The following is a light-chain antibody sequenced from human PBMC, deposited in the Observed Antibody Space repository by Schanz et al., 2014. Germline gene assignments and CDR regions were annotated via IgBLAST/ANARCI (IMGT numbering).Light chain of an antibody. V-gene: IGKV1-13*02. CDR2: DAS. CDR1: QGISSA. Sequence: IQMTQSPSSLSASVGDIVTITCRASQGISSALAWYQQKPGKPPKLLIYDASSLASGVPSRFSGSGSGTYFTLTISSLQPEDFATYYCQQSYRTPPTFGQRTKVEIK. J-gene: IGKJ1*01. CDR3: QQSYRTPPT.